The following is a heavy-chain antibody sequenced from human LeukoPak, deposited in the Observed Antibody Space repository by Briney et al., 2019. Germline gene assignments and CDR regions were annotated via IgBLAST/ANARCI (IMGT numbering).Heavy chain of an antibody. V-gene: IGHV3-11*04. D-gene: IGHD3-22*01. Sequence: LSLTCTVSGASISDSSYYWGWIRQAPGKGLEWVSYISSSGSTIYYADSVKGRFTISRDNAKNSLYLQMNSLRAEDTAVYYCASQTFHYYDSSGYHWGQGTLVTVSS. J-gene: IGHJ5*02. CDR3: ASQTFHYYDSSGYH. CDR1: GASISDSSYY. CDR2: ISSSGSTI.